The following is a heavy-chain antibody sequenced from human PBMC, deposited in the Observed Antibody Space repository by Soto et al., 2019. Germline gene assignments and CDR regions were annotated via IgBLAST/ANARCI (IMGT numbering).Heavy chain of an antibody. D-gene: IGHD2-21*02. CDR3: AADQYCGGDCYFDY. CDR1: GFTFFTSA. CDR2: IVVGSGNT. J-gene: IGHJ4*02. V-gene: IGHV1-58*01. Sequence: SVKVSCKASGFTFFTSAVQWVRQARGQRLEWIGWIVVGSGNTNYAQKFQERVTITRDMSTNTAYMELSSLRSEDTAVYYCAADQYCGGDCYFDYWGQGTMVTVSS.